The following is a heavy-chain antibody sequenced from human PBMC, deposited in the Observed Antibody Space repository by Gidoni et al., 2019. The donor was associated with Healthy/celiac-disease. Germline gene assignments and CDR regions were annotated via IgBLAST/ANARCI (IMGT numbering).Heavy chain of an antibody. Sequence: EVQLLESGGGLVQRGGCLTPSCADSGFTFSSYAMSWVRQAPGKGLEWVSAISGSGGSTYYADSVKGRFTISRDNSKNTLYLQMNSLRAEDTAVYYCAKSGLSIPLDYWGQGTLVTVSS. D-gene: IGHD3-16*02. CDR3: AKSGLSIPLDY. CDR2: ISGSGGST. J-gene: IGHJ4*02. V-gene: IGHV3-23*01. CDR1: GFTFSSYA.